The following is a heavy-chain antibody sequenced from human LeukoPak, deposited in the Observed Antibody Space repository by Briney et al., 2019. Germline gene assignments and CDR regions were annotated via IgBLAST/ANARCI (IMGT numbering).Heavy chain of an antibody. CDR3: ARYHSGYDDY. D-gene: IGHD5-12*01. Sequence: SETLSLTCAVSGGSVSISSYYWGWIRQPPGKGLEWIGTIYYSGNTYYNPSLKSRVTISVDTSRNQFSLKLSSVTAADTAVYYCARYHSGYDDYWGQGTLVTVSS. CDR2: IYYSGNT. CDR1: GGSVSISSYY. J-gene: IGHJ4*02. V-gene: IGHV4-39*07.